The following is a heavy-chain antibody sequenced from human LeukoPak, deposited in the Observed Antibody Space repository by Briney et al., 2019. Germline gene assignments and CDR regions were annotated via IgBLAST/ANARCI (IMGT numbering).Heavy chain of an antibody. D-gene: IGHD3-10*01. CDR1: GYAFTGYY. V-gene: IGHV1-2*02. CDR3: ASPHSMVRGVIMGFSRVGSQPRHAFDI. CDR2: INPNSGGT. J-gene: IGHJ3*02. Sequence: GASVKVSCKASGYAFTGYYMHWVRQAPGQGLEWMGWINPNSGGTNYAQKFQGRVTMTRDTSISTAYMELSRLRSDDTAVYYCASPHSMVRGVIMGFSRVGSQPRHAFDIWGQGTMVTVSS.